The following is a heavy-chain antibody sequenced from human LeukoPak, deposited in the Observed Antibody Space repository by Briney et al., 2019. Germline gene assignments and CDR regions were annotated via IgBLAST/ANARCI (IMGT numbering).Heavy chain of an antibody. CDR1: GYTFTSYA. Sequence: ASVKVSCKASGYTFTSYAMHWVRQAPGQRLEWMGWINAGNGNTKYSQKFQGRVTITRDTSASTAYMELSSLRSEDTAVYYCARDEGSPGPKASSSWSRTYYYYGMDVWGQGTTVTVSS. V-gene: IGHV1-3*01. D-gene: IGHD6-13*01. CDR3: ARDEGSPGPKASSSWSRTYYYYGMDV. J-gene: IGHJ6*02. CDR2: INAGNGNT.